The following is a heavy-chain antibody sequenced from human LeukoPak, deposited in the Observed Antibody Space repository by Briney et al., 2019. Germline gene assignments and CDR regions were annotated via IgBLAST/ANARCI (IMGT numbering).Heavy chain of an antibody. D-gene: IGHD6-19*01. CDR2: INPNSGGT. CDR1: GYTFTGYY. Sequence: EASVKVSCKASGYTFTGYYMHWVRQAPGQGLEWMGWINPNSGGTNYAQKFQGWVTMTRDTSISTAYMELSRLRSDDTAVYYCARALRLSSGWYDDAFDIWGQGTMVTVSS. J-gene: IGHJ3*02. V-gene: IGHV1-2*04. CDR3: ARALRLSSGWYDDAFDI.